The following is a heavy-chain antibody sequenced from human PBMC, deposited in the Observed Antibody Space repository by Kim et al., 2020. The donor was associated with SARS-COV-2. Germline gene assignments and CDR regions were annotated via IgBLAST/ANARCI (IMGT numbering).Heavy chain of an antibody. CDR1: GGSISSGGHY. CDR2: IHHTGIT. CDR3: ARGPTLGQLVQWFYP. V-gene: IGHV4-31*03. J-gene: IGHJ5*01. D-gene: IGHD3-10*01. Sequence: SETLSLTCTVSGGSISSGGHYWNWIRQYPGKGLEWIGYIHHTGITFYNPSLASRISLSVDTSKNQFSLRLTSVTAADTAIYYCARGPTLGQLVQWFYPWGQGTLVSVSS.